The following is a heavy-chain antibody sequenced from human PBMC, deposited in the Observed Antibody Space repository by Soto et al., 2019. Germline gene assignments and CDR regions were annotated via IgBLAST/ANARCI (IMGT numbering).Heavy chain of an antibody. J-gene: IGHJ6*02. CDR3: ASDLSGRADV. CDR2: MNEDGGTT. V-gene: IGHV3-74*01. Sequence: PGGSRRLSCAASGFTFSSYWMHWVRQAPGKGLVWVSRMNEDGGTTDYADSVKGRFTISRDNAKNTLYLQMNSLRVEDTAVYYCASDLSGRADVWGQGTTVTVS. CDR1: GFTFSSYW. D-gene: IGHD3-10*01.